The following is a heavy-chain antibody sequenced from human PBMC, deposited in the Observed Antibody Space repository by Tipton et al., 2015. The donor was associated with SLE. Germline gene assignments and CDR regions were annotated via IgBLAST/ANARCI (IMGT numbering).Heavy chain of an antibody. V-gene: IGHV3-21*01. CDR1: GFTFSSYS. J-gene: IGHJ4*02. CDR3: ARGSEGSSSWYGEDY. Sequence: SLRLSCAASGFTFSSYSMNWVRQAPGKGLEWVSSISSSSSYIYYADSVKGRFTISRDNAKNSLYLQMKSLRAEDTAVYYCARGSEGSSSWYGEDYWGQGTLVTVSS. CDR2: ISSSSSYI. D-gene: IGHD6-13*01.